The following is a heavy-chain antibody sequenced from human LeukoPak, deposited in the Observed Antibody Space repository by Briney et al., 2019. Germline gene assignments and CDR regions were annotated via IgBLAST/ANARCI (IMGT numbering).Heavy chain of an antibody. CDR2: MKEDGSEK. D-gene: IGHD4-17*01. Sequence: GGSLRLSCVASGFSLSSYWMGWVRQAPGKGLEWVANMKEDGSEKHYVGSVKGRFTISRDNARNSLYLQMNSLRAEDTAVYYCARDKSYGDSSDFWGQGTLVTVSS. V-gene: IGHV3-7*01. J-gene: IGHJ4*02. CDR3: ARDKSYGDSSDF. CDR1: GFSLSSYW.